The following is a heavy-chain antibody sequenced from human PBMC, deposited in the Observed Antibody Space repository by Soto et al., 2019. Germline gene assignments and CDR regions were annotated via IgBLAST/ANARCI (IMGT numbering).Heavy chain of an antibody. CDR2: ISGSGGST. D-gene: IGHD3-22*01. Sequence: GGSLRLSCAASGFTFSSYAMSWVRQAPGKGLEWVSAISGSGGSTYYADSVKGRFTISRDNSKNTLYLQMNSLRAEDTAVYYCARLSGYYPDYFDYWGQGTLVTVSS. V-gene: IGHV3-23*01. J-gene: IGHJ4*02. CDR1: GFTFSSYA. CDR3: ARLSGYYPDYFDY.